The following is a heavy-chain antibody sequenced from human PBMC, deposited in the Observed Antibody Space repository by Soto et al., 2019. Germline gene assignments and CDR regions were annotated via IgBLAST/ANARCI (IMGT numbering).Heavy chain of an antibody. CDR1: GGTLSDHG. CDR3: ARGVYGSGNYYTGPSAFDI. D-gene: IGHD3-10*01. V-gene: IGHV1-69*06. Sequence: QVQLEQSGAEVKKPGSSVKISCKASGGTLSDHGVSWLRQAPGQGLEWVGGTIPVFNTAKYAPKFQGRVTIEADTSTNIAYMELGSLRSDDTAFYYCARGVYGSGNYYTGPSAFDIWGQGTLVIVSS. CDR2: TIPVFNTA. J-gene: IGHJ3*02.